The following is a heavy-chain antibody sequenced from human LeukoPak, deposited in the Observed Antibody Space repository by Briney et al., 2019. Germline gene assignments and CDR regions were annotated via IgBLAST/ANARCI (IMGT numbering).Heavy chain of an antibody. CDR2: ISSSSSYI. CDR3: ARVGVFGGSWYFDY. Sequence: GGSLRLSCAASGFTFISYSMNWVRQAPGKGLEWVSSISSSSSYIYYADSVKGRFTISRDNAKKSLYLQMNSLRAEDTAVYYCARVGVFGGSWYFDYWGQGTLVTVSS. D-gene: IGHD6-13*01. V-gene: IGHV3-21*01. J-gene: IGHJ4*02. CDR1: GFTFISYS.